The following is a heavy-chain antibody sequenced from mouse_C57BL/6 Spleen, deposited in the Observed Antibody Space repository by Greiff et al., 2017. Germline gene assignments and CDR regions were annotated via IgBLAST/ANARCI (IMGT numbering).Heavy chain of an antibody. CDR3: ARKDLIYYYGSGRDYAMDY. V-gene: IGHV1-9*01. CDR2: ILPGSGST. CDR1: GYTFTGYW. J-gene: IGHJ4*01. Sequence: QVQLQQSGAELMKPGASVKLSCKATGYTFTGYWIEWVKQRPGHGLEWIGEILPGSGSTNYNEKFKGKATFTADTSSNTAYMQISSLTTEDSAIYYCARKDLIYYYGSGRDYAMDYWGQGTSVTVSS. D-gene: IGHD1-1*01.